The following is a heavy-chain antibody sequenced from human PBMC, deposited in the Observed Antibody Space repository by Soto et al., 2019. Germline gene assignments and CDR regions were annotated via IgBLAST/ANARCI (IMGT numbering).Heavy chain of an antibody. D-gene: IGHD3-10*01. CDR3: ATLGEVFYYGSGSYRFDP. J-gene: IGHJ5*02. Sequence: QLQLQESGPGLVKPSETLSLTCTVSGGSISSSSYYWGWIRQPPGKGLEWIGSIYYSGSTYYNPSLKSRVTIYVDTYNNQSSLKLSSVTAADTAVYYCATLGEVFYYGSGSYRFDPWGQGTLVTVSS. CDR1: GGSISSSSYY. CDR2: IYYSGST. V-gene: IGHV4-39*01.